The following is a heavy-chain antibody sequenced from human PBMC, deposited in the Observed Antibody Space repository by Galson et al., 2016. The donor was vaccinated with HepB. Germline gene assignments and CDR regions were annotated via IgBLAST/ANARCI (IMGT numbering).Heavy chain of an antibody. J-gene: IGHJ4*02. CDR2: IYYSGST. D-gene: IGHD2-2*02. V-gene: IGHV4-59*01. Sequence: SETLSLTCRVSGGSISHYYWSWIRQPPGKGLEWIGYIYYSGSTTYNPSLKSRVSMSVDTSKNQFSLRLNSVTAADTAVYYCARGLYCSRTTCYTAPFEYWGQGAPVTVSS. CDR3: ARGLYCSRTTCYTAPFEY. CDR1: GGSISHYY.